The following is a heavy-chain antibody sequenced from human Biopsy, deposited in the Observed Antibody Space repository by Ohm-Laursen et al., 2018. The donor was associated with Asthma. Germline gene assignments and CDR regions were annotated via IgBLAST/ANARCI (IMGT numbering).Heavy chain of an antibody. J-gene: IGHJ4*02. D-gene: IGHD2-21*02. CDR1: GGSINNFY. V-gene: IGHV4-59*01. CDR2: VYSSGST. Sequence: SETLSLTCTVSGGSINNFYWSWLRQPPGKGLESIGHVYSSGSTNYNPSLKSRVTISIDASKNQFSLKLTSVTAADTAVYYWARGVDRVTGLLDHFDSWGQGTLVTVSS. CDR3: ARGVDRVTGLLDHFDS.